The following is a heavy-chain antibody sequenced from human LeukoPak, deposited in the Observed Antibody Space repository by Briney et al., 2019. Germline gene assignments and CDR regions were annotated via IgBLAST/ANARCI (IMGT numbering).Heavy chain of an antibody. V-gene: IGHV4-59*01. Sequence: PSETLSLTSTVSGGSISSYYWTWSRQPPGKRLEWIGYIHYSGSTNYNPSRKSRVTMSVDTLRNQFSLRLSSVTAADTAVYFCARDRLGLPPDFWGPGTLVTVSS. J-gene: IGHJ4*02. CDR3: ARDRLGLPPDF. CDR1: GGSISSYY. D-gene: IGHD3-16*01. CDR2: IHYSGST.